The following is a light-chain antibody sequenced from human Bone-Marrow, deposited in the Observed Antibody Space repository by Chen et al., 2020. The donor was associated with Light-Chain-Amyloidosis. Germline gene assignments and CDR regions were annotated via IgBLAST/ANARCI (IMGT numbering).Light chain of an antibody. CDR3: QSADSSGTYEVI. CDR1: DLPTKY. Sequence: SFELVQPPSVSVSPGQAARLTCSGDDLPTKYAYWYQQKPGQAPVLVINRDTERPSGISARFSGSSSGTTATLTISGVQAEDEADYHCQSADSSGTYEVIFGGGTKLTVL. J-gene: IGLJ2*01. V-gene: IGLV3-25*03. CDR2: RDT.